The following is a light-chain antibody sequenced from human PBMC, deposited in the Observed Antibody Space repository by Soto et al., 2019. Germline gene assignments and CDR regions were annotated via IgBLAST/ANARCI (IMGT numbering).Light chain of an antibody. CDR3: QQYISWPPIT. CDR2: GAS. V-gene: IGKV3-15*01. CDR1: QNVYAN. J-gene: IGKJ5*01. Sequence: EIVMTQSPATLSVSPGERATLSCRASQNVYANLAWYQQKPGQAPRLLIYGASTRATGIPARFSGSGSGTEFTLTISSLQSEDFAVYYCQQYISWPPITFGQGTRLETK.